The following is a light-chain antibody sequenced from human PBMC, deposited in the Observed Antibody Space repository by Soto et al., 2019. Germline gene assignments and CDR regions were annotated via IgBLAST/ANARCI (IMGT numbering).Light chain of an antibody. J-gene: IGKJ4*01. CDR1: QTVSSY. CDR2: GAS. CDR3: QQRDSWPLT. Sequence: EIVLTQSPAILSLSPGERATLSCRTNQTVSSYLAWYQHKSGQAPRLLIYGASKRATGIPARFSGSGSGTDFTLTISSLDPEDFAFYYCQQRDSWPLTFGGGTKV. V-gene: IGKV3-11*01.